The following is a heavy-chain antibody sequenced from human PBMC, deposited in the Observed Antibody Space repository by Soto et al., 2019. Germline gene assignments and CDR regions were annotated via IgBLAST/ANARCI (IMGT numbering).Heavy chain of an antibody. D-gene: IGHD3-22*01. J-gene: IGHJ4*02. CDR1: GYTFTGYY. V-gene: IGHV1-2*04. Sequence: ASVKVSCKASGYTFTGYYMHWVRQAPGQGLEWMGWINPNSGGTNYAQKFQGWVTMTRDTSISTAYMELSRLRSDDTAVYFCARDFSPAGYFETSGYPYWGQGTLVTVSS. CDR3: ARDFSPAGYFETSGYPY. CDR2: INPNSGGT.